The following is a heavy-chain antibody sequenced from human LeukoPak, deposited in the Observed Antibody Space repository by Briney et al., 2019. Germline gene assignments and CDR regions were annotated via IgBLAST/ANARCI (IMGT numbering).Heavy chain of an antibody. J-gene: IGHJ4*02. CDR3: ATSRGYIDN. D-gene: IGHD3-16*01. Sequence: GGSLRLSCAASGFSFSNYGMTWVRQAPGKGLEWVSAIRSAGINSYYADSVRGRFTISRDNSKDMLYLQMSSLTVQDTAEYFCATSRGYIDNWGQGALVIVSS. CDR2: IRSAGINS. V-gene: IGHV3-23*05. CDR1: GFSFSNYG.